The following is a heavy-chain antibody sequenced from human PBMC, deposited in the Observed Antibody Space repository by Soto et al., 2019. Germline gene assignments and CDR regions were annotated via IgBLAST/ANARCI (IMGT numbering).Heavy chain of an antibody. CDR1: GFTFSSSN. V-gene: IGHV3-48*01. CDR3: ARGLERDGFGLAY. J-gene: IGHJ4*02. D-gene: IGHD3-16*01. Sequence: EVQLVESGGGLVQPGGSLRLSCAASGFTFSSSNMNWVRQAPGKGLEWVSYISSSSSIIYYADSVKGRFTISRDNAKNYRDVQMNSLRAEATAVYYCARGLERDGFGLAYWGQGTLVPV. CDR2: ISSSSSII.